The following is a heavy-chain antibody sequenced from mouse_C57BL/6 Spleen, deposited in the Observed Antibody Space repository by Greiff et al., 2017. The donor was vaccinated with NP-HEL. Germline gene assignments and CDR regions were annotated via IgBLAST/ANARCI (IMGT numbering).Heavy chain of an antibody. V-gene: IGHV2-5*01. CDR2: IWRGGST. Sequence: VKLMESGPGLVQPSQSLSITCTVSGFSLTSYGVHWVRQSPGKGLEWLGVIWRGGSTDYNAAFMSRLSITKDNSKSQVFFKMNSLQADDTAIYYCAKNTLYGSSHWYFDVWGTGTTVTVSS. CDR3: AKNTLYGSSHWYFDV. D-gene: IGHD1-1*01. CDR1: GFSLTSYG. J-gene: IGHJ1*03.